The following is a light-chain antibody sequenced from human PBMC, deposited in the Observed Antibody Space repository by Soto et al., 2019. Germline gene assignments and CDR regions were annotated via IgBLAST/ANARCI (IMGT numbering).Light chain of an antibody. CDR3: CSYAGTRTSWV. J-gene: IGLJ1*01. Sequence: QSALPQPASVSGFLGQSITMSCTGSRSDVGTFNLVSWFQQHPGKAPKLMIFEGTTRPSGVSDRFSGSKSGNTASLTISGLQAEDDADYHCCSYAGTRTSWVFGTGTKVTVL. CDR1: RSDVGTFNL. V-gene: IGLV2-23*01. CDR2: EGT.